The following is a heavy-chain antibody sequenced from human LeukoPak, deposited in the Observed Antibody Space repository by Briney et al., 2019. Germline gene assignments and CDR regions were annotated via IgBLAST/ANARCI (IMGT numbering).Heavy chain of an antibody. Sequence: GGSLRLSCAASGFTFSSYGMHWVRQAPGKGLEWVAVISYDGSNKYYADSVKGRFTISRDNSLNTLYLQMNSLRAEDTAVYYCACNWGIDYWGQGTLVTVSS. D-gene: IGHD7-27*01. J-gene: IGHJ4*02. CDR2: ISYDGSNK. CDR3: ACNWGIDY. V-gene: IGHV3-30*03. CDR1: GFTFSSYG.